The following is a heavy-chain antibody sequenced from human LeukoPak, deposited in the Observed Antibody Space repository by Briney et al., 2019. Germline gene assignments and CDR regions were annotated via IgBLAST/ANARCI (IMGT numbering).Heavy chain of an antibody. CDR1: GGTFSSYA. J-gene: IGHJ5*02. V-gene: IGHV1-69*06. CDR2: IIPIFGTA. Sequence: GSSVKVSFKASGGTFSSYAISWVRQAPGQGLEWMGGIIPIFGTANYAQKFQGRVTITADKSTSTAYMELSSLRSEDTAVYYCAGAENTWFDPWGQGTLVTVSS. CDR3: AGAENTWFDP.